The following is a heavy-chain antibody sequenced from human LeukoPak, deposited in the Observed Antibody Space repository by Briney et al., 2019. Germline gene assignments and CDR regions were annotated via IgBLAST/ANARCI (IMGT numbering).Heavy chain of an antibody. CDR3: AKSGPGNSVYNWFDP. CDR2: MSGSGGST. Sequence: GGSLRLSCAASGFTFTSYAMSWLRQAPGEGLEGASGMSGSGGSTYHADSVKGRFTIFRDNSKNTLYLQMNSLRAEDTAVYYCAKSGPGNSVYNWFDPWGQGTLVTVSS. D-gene: IGHD4-23*01. CDR1: GFTFTSYA. J-gene: IGHJ5*02. V-gene: IGHV3-23*01.